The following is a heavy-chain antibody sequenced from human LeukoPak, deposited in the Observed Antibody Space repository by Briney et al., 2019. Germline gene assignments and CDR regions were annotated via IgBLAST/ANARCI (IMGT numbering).Heavy chain of an antibody. V-gene: IGHV1-46*01. CDR1: GYTFTSYY. CDR3: ATSSSPDYYFDY. Sequence: ASVKVSCKASGYTFTSYYMHWVRQAPGQGLEWMGIINPSGGSTSYAQKFQGRVTMTRDTSTSTVYMELSSLRSEDTAVYYCATSSSPDYYFDYWGQGTLVTVSS. J-gene: IGHJ4*02. D-gene: IGHD6-13*01. CDR2: INPSGGST.